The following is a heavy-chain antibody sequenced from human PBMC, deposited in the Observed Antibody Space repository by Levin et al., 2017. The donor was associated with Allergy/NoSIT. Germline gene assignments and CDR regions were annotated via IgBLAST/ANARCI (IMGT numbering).Heavy chain of an antibody. CDR1: GGSISSDSYY. D-gene: IGHD2/OR15-2a*01. J-gene: IGHJ6*02. CDR3: AGEPNSPYYYHYGLDV. Sequence: SCTVSGGSISSDSYYWAWIRQPPGKGLEWIGSVYYDGSAYYNPSLKSRVTISIDTSKNQFSLRLNSVTAADTAVYYCAGEPNSPYYYHYGLDVWGQGTTVTVSS. V-gene: IGHV4-39*07. CDR2: VYYDGSA.